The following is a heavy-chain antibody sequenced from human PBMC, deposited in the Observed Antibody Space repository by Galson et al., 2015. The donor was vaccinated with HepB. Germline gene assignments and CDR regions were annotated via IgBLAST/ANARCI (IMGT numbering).Heavy chain of an antibody. J-gene: IGHJ4*02. D-gene: IGHD3-10*01. V-gene: IGHV3-66*01. CDR1: GFTVSSNY. CDR2: IYSGGST. CDR3: ARAHGSGSYDY. Sequence: SLRLSCAASGFTVSSNYMSWVRQAPGKGLEWVSVIYSGGSTYYADSVKGRFTISRDNSKNTLYPQMNSLRAEDTAVYYCARAHGSGSYDYWGQGTLVTVSS.